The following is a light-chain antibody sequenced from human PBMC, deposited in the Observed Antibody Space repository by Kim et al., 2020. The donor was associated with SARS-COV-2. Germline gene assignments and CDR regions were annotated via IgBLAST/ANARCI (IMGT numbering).Light chain of an antibody. CDR2: GKN. V-gene: IGLV3-19*01. Sequence: ALGPTVRITCQGDSLRSYYASWYQQKPGQAPVLVIYGKNNRPSGIPDRFSGSSSGNTASLTITGAQAEDEADYYCSSRDSSGNHWVFGGGTKLTVL. CDR1: SLRSYY. J-gene: IGLJ3*02. CDR3: SSRDSSGNHWV.